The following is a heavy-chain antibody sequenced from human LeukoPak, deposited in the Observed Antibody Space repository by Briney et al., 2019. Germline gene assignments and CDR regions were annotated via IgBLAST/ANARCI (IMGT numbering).Heavy chain of an antibody. CDR2: ISRSSSYR. CDR1: GFTFSRYS. D-gene: IGHD3-16*01. V-gene: IGHV3-21*01. J-gene: IGHJ3*02. Sequence: PGGSLRLLCAASGFTFSRYSMKWVRQARGKGGEWVSYISRSSSYRLCADSVKGRFTISRDNAKNSLYLQMNSLRAEDTAVYYCARLYAYGTTFGGPHDAFDIWGQGTMVTVSS. CDR3: ARLYAYGTTFGGPHDAFDI.